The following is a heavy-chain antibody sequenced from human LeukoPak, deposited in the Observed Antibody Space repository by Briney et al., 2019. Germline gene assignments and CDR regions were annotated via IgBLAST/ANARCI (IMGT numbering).Heavy chain of an antibody. Sequence: PGGSLRLSCAASGFTFSSYSMNWVRQAPGKGLEWVSSISSSSSYIYYADSVKGRFTISRDNAKNSLYLQMNSLRAEETAVYCCARAYCGGDCYLQVLYYMDVWGKGTTVTVSS. CDR1: GFTFSSYS. J-gene: IGHJ6*03. V-gene: IGHV3-21*01. D-gene: IGHD2-21*02. CDR2: ISSSSSYI. CDR3: ARAYCGGDCYLQVLYYMDV.